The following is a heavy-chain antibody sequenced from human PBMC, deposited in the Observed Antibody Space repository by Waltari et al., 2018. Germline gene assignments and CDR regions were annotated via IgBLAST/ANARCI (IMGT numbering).Heavy chain of an antibody. Sequence: QVQLQQWGAGLLKPSETLSLTCAASGGSLRGYYGSVIRQPPGKGLEWIGEINHSGSTNYNPSLKSRVTISVDTSKNQFSLKLSSVTAADTAVYYCARARYAFDIWGQGTMVTVSS. J-gene: IGHJ3*02. CDR1: GGSLRGYY. CDR2: INHSGST. V-gene: IGHV4-34*01. CDR3: ARARYAFDI.